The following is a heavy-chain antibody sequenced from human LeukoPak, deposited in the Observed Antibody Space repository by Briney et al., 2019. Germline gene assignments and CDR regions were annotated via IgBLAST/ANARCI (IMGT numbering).Heavy chain of an antibody. Sequence: SETLSLTCTVSGGSISSCDYYWSWIRQPPGKGLEWIGYFYYSGSTYYNPSLKSRVTISVDTSKNQFSLKLSSVTAADTAVYYCARPYYYDSRIDPWGQGTLVTVSS. V-gene: IGHV4-30-4*01. J-gene: IGHJ5*02. CDR2: FYYSGST. CDR3: ARPYYYDSRIDP. CDR1: GGSISSCDYY. D-gene: IGHD3-22*01.